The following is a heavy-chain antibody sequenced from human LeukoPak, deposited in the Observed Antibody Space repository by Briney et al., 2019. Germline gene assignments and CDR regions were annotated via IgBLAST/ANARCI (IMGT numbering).Heavy chain of an antibody. CDR2: IYYSGST. J-gene: IGHJ4*02. CDR1: GGSISSGDYY. CDR3: ARVGFFDSSSYYFDY. D-gene: IGHD3-22*01. Sequence: SETLSLTCTVSGGSISSGDYYWSWSRPPPGKGVEWIGYIYYSGSTYYNLSLKSRVTISVDTSKNQFSLKLSSVTAADTAVYYCARVGFFDSSSYYFDYWGQGTLVTVSS. V-gene: IGHV4-30-4*01.